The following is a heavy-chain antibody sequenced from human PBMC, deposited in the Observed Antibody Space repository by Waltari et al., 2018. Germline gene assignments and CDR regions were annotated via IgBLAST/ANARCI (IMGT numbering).Heavy chain of an antibody. D-gene: IGHD3-3*01. J-gene: IGHJ4*02. CDR1: GFIFEEYA. Sequence: VQLVESGGGLVQPGKPLRLSCVASGFIFEEYALHWVRQVPGKGLEWLSGISWNSNNRVYADSVKGRFTISRDNAENSLYLLMNNLRSDDTALYYCVRDAFGNTIGGVFDYWGQGTLLTVSS. V-gene: IGHV3-9*01. CDR2: ISWNSNNR. CDR3: VRDAFGNTIGGVFDY.